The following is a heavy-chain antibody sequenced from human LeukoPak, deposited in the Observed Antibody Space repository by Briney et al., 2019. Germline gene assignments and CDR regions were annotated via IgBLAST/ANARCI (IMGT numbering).Heavy chain of an antibody. D-gene: IGHD3-10*01. Sequence: GGSLRLSCAASGFTFSSYAMSWVRQAPGKGLEWVSAISGSGGSTCYADSVKGRFTISRDNSKNTLYLQMNSLRAEDTAVYYCAKHPTPVLLTEQGDWGQGTLVTVSS. CDR3: AKHPTPVLLTEQGD. J-gene: IGHJ4*02. V-gene: IGHV3-23*01. CDR1: GFTFSSYA. CDR2: ISGSGGST.